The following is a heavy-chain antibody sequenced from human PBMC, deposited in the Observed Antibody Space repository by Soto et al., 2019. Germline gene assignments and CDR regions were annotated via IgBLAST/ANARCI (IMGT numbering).Heavy chain of an antibody. D-gene: IGHD6-19*01. CDR1: GFTFSVYS. CDR3: AISVEAHFAY. Sequence: EVQLVESGGDLVQREGSLRLSCVASGFTFSVYSMNWVRQAPGKGLEWFSYITSDTKTIKYADSVNGRFTISRDNANISVYLPMNSLTDEDTSVYYCAISVEAHFAYWGQGTVVTVSS. J-gene: IGHJ4*02. CDR2: ITSDTKTI. V-gene: IGHV3-48*02.